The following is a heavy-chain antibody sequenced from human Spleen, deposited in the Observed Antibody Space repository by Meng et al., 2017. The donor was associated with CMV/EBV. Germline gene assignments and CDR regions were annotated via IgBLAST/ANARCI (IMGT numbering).Heavy chain of an antibody. CDR1: GDAISSGGYY. J-gene: IGHJ4*02. Sequence: CTVSGDAISSGGYYWTWIRQHPGKGLEWIGYIYNSGTTYYNPSLRSRLAISVDTSKNHFSLKLNSVTAADTAVYYCARGTSKYYFDPWGQGALVTVSS. D-gene: IGHD3/OR15-3a*01. CDR3: ARGTSKYYFDP. V-gene: IGHV4-31*03. CDR2: IYNSGTT.